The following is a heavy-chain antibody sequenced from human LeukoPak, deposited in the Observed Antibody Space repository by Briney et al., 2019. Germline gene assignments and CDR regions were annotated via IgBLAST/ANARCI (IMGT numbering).Heavy chain of an antibody. V-gene: IGHV1-46*01. D-gene: IGHD2/OR15-2a*01. CDR2: IKPSGGSR. J-gene: IGHJ4*02. CDR1: GYTFTSYY. Sequence: ASVKVSCKASGYTFTSYYTHWVRQAPGQGLEWMGIIKPSGGSRLYAQKFQGRVTVTSDMSTSPVYVELSSLRSEDTDVYFCAREVPENFNFDYWGQGTLVTVSS. CDR3: AREVPENFNFDY.